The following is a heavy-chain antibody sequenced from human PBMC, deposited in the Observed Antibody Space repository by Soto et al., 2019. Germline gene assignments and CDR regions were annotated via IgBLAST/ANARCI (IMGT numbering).Heavy chain of an antibody. Sequence: PWGSLRLSCSASVFTVSSYDMSWFRQAPGKGLEWVSTILVGGSTHYPDSVKGRFTISRDNSKNTVFLQMNSLTAGDTAVYYCAKATATGGGAFDICGQGTMVTVSS. CDR2: ILVGGST. CDR3: AKATATGGGAFDI. V-gene: IGHV3-23*01. CDR1: VFTVSSYD. D-gene: IGHD2-8*02. J-gene: IGHJ3*02.